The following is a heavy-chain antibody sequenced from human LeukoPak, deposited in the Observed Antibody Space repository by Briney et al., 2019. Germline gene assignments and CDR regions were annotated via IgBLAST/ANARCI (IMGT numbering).Heavy chain of an antibody. Sequence: GGSLRLSCAASGFSFRSYAVSWVRQAPGKGLEWVSAISGSGGSTYYADSVKGRFTISRDNSKNTLYLQMNSLRAEDTAVYYCAKDGGSGWPQFDYWGKETRVTVSS. J-gene: IGHJ4*02. D-gene: IGHD6-19*01. CDR1: GFSFRSYA. V-gene: IGHV3-23*01. CDR2: ISGSGGST. CDR3: AKDGGSGWPQFDY.